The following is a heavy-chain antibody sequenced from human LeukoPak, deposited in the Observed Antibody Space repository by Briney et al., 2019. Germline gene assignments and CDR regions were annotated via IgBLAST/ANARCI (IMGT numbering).Heavy chain of an antibody. V-gene: IGHV4-39*07. J-gene: IGHJ4*02. CDR1: GGSISSSSYY. Sequence: SETLSLTCTVSGGSISSSSYYWGWIRQPPGKGLEWIGSIYYSGSTYYNPSLKSRVTISVDTSKNQFSLKLSSVTAADTAVYYCARDLDGYNPPFAYWGQGTLVTVSS. D-gene: IGHD5-24*01. CDR3: ARDLDGYNPPFAY. CDR2: IYYSGST.